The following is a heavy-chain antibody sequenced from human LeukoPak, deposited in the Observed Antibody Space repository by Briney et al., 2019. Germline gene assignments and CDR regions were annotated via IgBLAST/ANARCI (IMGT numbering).Heavy chain of an antibody. V-gene: IGHV4-38-2*02. Sequence: SETLSLTCTVSGYSISSGYYWGWIRQPPGKGLEWIGSIYHSGSTYYNPSLKSRVTISVDTSKNQFSLKLSSVTAADTAVYYCARSRGDGYNFYGYWGQGTLVTVSS. CDR2: IYHSGST. CDR1: GYSISSGYY. J-gene: IGHJ4*02. CDR3: ARSRGDGYNFYGY. D-gene: IGHD5-24*01.